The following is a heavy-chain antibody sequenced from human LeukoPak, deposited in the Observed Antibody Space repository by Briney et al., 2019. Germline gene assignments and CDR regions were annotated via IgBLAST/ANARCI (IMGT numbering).Heavy chain of an antibody. Sequence: GGTLRLAWAASGFTFSSDSMNWVRQAPGKGLEWVASISSSSSYIYYADSGKGRFTISRDNAKNSLYLQMNSLRAEDTAVYYCARHQRITPLNFDYWGQGTLVTVSS. CDR1: GFTFSSDS. D-gene: IGHD3-10*01. CDR2: ISSSSSYI. CDR3: ARHQRITPLNFDY. J-gene: IGHJ4*02. V-gene: IGHV3-21*01.